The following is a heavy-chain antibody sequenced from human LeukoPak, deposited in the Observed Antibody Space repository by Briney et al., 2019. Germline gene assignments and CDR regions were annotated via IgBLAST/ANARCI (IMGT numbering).Heavy chain of an antibody. Sequence: PGGSLRLSCAASGFTFSNYEMNWVRQAPGKGLEWVSYISSSGSNIYYADSVKGRFTISRDNAKNSLYLQMNSLRAEDTAVYYCARSTKLAAAVYGPSYYFDYWGQGTLVTVSS. D-gene: IGHD6-13*01. CDR3: ARSTKLAAAVYGPSYYFDY. J-gene: IGHJ4*02. V-gene: IGHV3-48*03. CDR1: GFTFSNYE. CDR2: ISSSGSNI.